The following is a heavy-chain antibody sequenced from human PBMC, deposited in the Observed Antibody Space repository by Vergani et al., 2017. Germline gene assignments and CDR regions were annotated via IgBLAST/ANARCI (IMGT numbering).Heavy chain of an antibody. CDR1: GGSFSGYY. V-gene: IGHV4-34*01. CDR3: AREAPYCSSSSCSGYYYYYMDV. J-gene: IGHJ6*03. D-gene: IGHD2-2*01. CDR2: IKHSGST. Sequence: QVQLQQWGAGLLKPSETLSLTCAVYGGSFSGYYWSWIRQPPGKGLEWIGEIKHSGSTNYNPSLKSRVTIAVDTARKQFSLKLSSVTAADTAVYYWAREAPYCSSSSCSGYYYYYMDVGGKGTTVTVSS.